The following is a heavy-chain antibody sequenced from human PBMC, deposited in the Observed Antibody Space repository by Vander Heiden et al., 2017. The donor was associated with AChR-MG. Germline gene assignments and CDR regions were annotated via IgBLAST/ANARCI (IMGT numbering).Heavy chain of an antibody. CDR2: IKSKTDGGTT. CDR1: GFTFSNAC. D-gene: IGHD1-26*01. CDR3: TTVEVSGSYLIGTYIDY. J-gene: IGHJ4*02. Sequence: EVQLVESGGGLVKPGGSLRLSCAASGFTFSNACMGWVRQAPGKGLEWVGRIKSKTDGGTTDYAAPVKGRFTISRDDSKNTLYLQMNSLKTEDTAVYYCTTVEVSGSYLIGTYIDYWGQGTLVTVSS. V-gene: IGHV3-15*01.